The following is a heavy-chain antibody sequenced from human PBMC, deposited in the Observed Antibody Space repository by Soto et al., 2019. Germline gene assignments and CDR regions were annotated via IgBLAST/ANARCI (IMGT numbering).Heavy chain of an antibody. J-gene: IGHJ4*02. D-gene: IGHD2-2*01. V-gene: IGHV4-34*01. CDR3: SLIGYCSSTSCYPEEFDY. CDR1: GGYFSGYY. Sequence: SETLPLTCAVYGGYFSGYYWSWIRQPPGKGLEWIGEINHSGSTNYNPSLKSRVTISVDTSKNQFSLKLSSVTAADTAVYYCSLIGYCSSTSCYPEEFDYWGQGTLVTGLL. CDR2: INHSGST.